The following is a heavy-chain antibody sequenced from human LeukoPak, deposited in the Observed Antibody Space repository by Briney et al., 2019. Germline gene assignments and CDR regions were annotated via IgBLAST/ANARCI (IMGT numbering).Heavy chain of an antibody. D-gene: IGHD3-3*01. J-gene: IGHJ6*03. V-gene: IGHV4-59*01. Sequence: PSETLSLTCTVSGGSISSYYWSWIRQPPGKGLEWIGYIYYSGSTNYNPSLKSRVTISVDTSKNQFSLKLSSVTAADTAVYYCARAHVDFWSGYYPGGYYYYYMDVWGKGTTVTVSS. CDR2: IYYSGST. CDR3: ARAHVDFWSGYYPGGYYYYYMDV. CDR1: GGSISSYY.